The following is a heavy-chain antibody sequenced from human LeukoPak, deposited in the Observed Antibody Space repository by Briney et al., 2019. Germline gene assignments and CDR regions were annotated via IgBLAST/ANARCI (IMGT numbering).Heavy chain of an antibody. Sequence: ASVKVSCKASGGTFSIYTISWVRQAPGQGLEWMGGIIPIFGTTNYAQKFQGRVTITADDSTRTAYMALSSLRSEDTAVYYCAREPARGFSDAYDMDVWGQGTTVTVSS. CDR2: IIPIFGTT. CDR1: GGTFSIYT. V-gene: IGHV1-69*13. J-gene: IGHJ6*02. CDR3: AREPARGFSDAYDMDV. D-gene: IGHD5-18*01.